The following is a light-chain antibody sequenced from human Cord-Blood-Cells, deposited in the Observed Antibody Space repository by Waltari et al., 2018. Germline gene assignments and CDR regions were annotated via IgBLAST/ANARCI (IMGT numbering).Light chain of an antibody. CDR1: ALPTQY. V-gene: IGLV3-25*03. CDR3: QSADSSGTYRGV. CDR2: KDS. J-gene: IGLJ2*01. Sequence: SYELTHPPSVSVSPGQTARITCSGDALPTQYAYCYQQKPGQAPVLVIYKDSERPSGIPERFSGSSSGTTVTLTISGVQAEDEADYYCQSADSSGTYRGVFGGGTKLTVL.